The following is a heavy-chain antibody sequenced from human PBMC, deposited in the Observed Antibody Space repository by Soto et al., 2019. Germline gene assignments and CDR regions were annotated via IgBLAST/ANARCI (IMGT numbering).Heavy chain of an antibody. Sequence: ASVKVSCKASGYTFSSHATHWVRQAPGQRLEWMGWINGGNGDTKYSQKFQDRVTITRDTSASTAYMELSSLRSEDTAVYYCARAEHNPQPEAVAGTWWFDPWGQGTLVTVSS. V-gene: IGHV1-3*01. J-gene: IGHJ5*02. CDR2: INGGNGDT. D-gene: IGHD6-19*01. CDR3: ARAEHNPQPEAVAGTWWFDP. CDR1: GYTFSSHA.